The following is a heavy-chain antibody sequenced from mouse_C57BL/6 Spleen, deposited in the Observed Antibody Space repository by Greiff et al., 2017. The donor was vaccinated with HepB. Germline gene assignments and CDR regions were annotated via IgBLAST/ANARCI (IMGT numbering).Heavy chain of an antibody. Sequence: QVQLQQSGPELVKPGASVKISCKASGYAFSSSWMNWVKQRPGKGLEWIGRIYPGDGDTNYNGKFKGKATLTADKSSSTAYMQLSSLTSEDSAVYFCAKPLAGPFPSYGNYGFDYWGQGTTLTVSS. CDR2: IYPGDGDT. CDR1: GYAFSSSW. D-gene: IGHD2-10*01. V-gene: IGHV1-82*01. J-gene: IGHJ2*01. CDR3: AKPLAGPFPSYGNYGFDY.